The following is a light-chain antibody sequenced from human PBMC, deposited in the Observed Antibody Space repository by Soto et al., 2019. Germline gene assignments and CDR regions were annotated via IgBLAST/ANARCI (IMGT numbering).Light chain of an antibody. CDR3: LQDYTYPWT. CDR1: QRISNE. CDR2: GAS. Sequence: IQMTQSPSSLSASVGDRVTITCRASQRISNELGWYQQRPGKAPKVLIYGASNLQSGVPSRFSGSASGTDFTLTISSLQPEDFATYYCLQDYTYPWTFGQGTKVDIK. V-gene: IGKV1-6*01. J-gene: IGKJ1*01.